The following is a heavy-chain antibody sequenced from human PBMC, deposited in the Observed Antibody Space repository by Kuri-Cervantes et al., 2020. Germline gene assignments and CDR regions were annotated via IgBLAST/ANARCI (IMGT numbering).Heavy chain of an antibody. CDR2: ISAYNGNT. D-gene: IGHD6-13*01. CDR3: ARGPLYSSSWSVDY. V-gene: IGHV1-18*01. J-gene: IGHJ4*02. CDR1: GYTFTSYG. Sequence: ASVKVSCKASGYTFTSYGISWVRQAPGQGLEWMGWISAYNGNTNYAQKFQGRVTMTRDTSTSTAYMELSRLRSDDTAVYYCARGPLYSSSWSVDYWGQGTLVTVSS.